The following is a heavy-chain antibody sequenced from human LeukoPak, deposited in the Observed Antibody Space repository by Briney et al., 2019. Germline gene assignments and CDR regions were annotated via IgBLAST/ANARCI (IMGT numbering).Heavy chain of an antibody. D-gene: IGHD2-21*01. CDR3: ARRIYSGTVRHLLYSFMDV. CDR2: ISNNGKT. CDR1: GDSTSSSS. Sequence: SETLSLTCTVSGDSTSSSSWTWIRQSPGKGLESLGFISNNGKTKYKSSFEGRVSMSLDTSKSQFSLTLSSVTAADTAVYFCARRIYSGTVRHLLYSFMDVWGKGTTVIVS. V-gene: IGHV4-59*08. J-gene: IGHJ6*03.